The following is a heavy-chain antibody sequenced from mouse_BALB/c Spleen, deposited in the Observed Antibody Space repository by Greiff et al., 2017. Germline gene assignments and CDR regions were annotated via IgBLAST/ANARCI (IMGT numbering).Heavy chain of an antibody. J-gene: IGHJ4*01. CDR1: GFTFTDYY. Sequence: EVKVVESGGGLVQPGGSLRLSCATSGFTFTDYYMSWVRQPPGKALEWLGFIRNKANGYTTEYSASVKGRFTISRDNSQSILYLQMNTLRAEDSATYYCARDTLYRYHYYAMDYWGQGTSVTVSS. CDR3: ARDTLYRYHYYAMDY. V-gene: IGHV7-3*02. D-gene: IGHD2-14*01. CDR2: IRNKANGYTT.